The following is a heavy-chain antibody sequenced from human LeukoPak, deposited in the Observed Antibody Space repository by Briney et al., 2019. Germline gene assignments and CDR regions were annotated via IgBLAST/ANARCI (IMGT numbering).Heavy chain of an antibody. V-gene: IGHV5-51*01. D-gene: IGHD6-6*01. CDR2: IYPGDSDI. CDR1: GYSFTSYW. CDR3: ARHRYYSSSWAPPNY. J-gene: IGHJ4*02. Sequence: AEPMKISCKGSGYSFTSYWIGWVRQLPGKKLEWMGIIYPGDSDIRCSLCFQCQVTISADKSISTAYLQWSRLKASDTAMYYCARHRYYSSSWAPPNYWGQGTLVTVSS.